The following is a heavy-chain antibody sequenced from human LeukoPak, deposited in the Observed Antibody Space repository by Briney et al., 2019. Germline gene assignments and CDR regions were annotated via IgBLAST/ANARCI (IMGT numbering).Heavy chain of an antibody. Sequence: GGSLRLSCAASGFIFSSYRMIWVRQAPGKGLEWVSYISSSSRTIHYADSVKGRFTISRDNAKNSLYLQMNSLRDEDTAVYYCARDLSSVPTRWGQGTLVTVSS. J-gene: IGHJ4*02. D-gene: IGHD3-10*01. CDR2: ISSSSRTI. CDR1: GFIFSSYR. CDR3: ARDLSSVPTR. V-gene: IGHV3-48*02.